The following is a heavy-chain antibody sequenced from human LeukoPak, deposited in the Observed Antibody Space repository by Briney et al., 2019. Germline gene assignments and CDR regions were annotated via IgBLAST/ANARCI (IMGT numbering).Heavy chain of an antibody. D-gene: IGHD6-13*01. CDR3: ARVREAAAQGQAVDY. CDR1: GGSFSGYY. J-gene: IGHJ4*02. Sequence: PSETLSLTCAVYGGSFSGYYWSWIRQPPGKGLEWIGEINHSGSTSYNPSLKSRVTISVDTSKNQSSLKLSSVTAADTAVYYCARVREAAAQGQAVDYWGQGTLVTVSS. V-gene: IGHV4-34*01. CDR2: INHSGST.